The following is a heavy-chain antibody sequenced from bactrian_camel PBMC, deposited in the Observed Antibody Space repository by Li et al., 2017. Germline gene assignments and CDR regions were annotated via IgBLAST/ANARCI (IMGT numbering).Heavy chain of an antibody. D-gene: IGHD5*01. V-gene: IGHV3S40*01. CDR3: ATDSVWRGYGGFGY. Sequence: VQLVESGGGSVQTGGSLRLSCAASGFTFSSYAMSWVRQAPGKGLEWVSAMHSRGVSTYYADGVKGRFSASRDNAKNTVFLQMNSLKTEDTALYYCATDSVWRGYGGFGYWGQWTQVTVS. J-gene: IGHJ6*01. CDR1: GFTFSSYA. CDR2: MHSRGVST.